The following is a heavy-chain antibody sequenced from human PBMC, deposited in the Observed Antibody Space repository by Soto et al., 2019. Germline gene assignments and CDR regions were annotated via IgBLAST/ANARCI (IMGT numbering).Heavy chain of an antibody. Sequence: QVQLVQSGPEVKKPGASVKVSCKTSGYTFTSYGISWVRQAPGQGLEWMGWITTDKGKTTYAQKLQGRVAMTTDTSTSTAYMELSSLRSDDAAVYYCATRSPAFDYWGQGPLVTVSS. CDR1: GYTFTSYG. V-gene: IGHV1-18*01. CDR3: ATRSPAFDY. J-gene: IGHJ4*02. CDR2: ITTDKGKT.